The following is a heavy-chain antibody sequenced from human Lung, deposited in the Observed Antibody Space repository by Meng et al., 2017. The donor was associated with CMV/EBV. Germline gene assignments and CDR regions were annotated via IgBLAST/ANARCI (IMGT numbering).Heavy chain of an antibody. CDR2: ISSSSSYI. Sequence: SXAASGFTFSSYSLNWVRQAPGKGLEWVSFISSSSSYIYYADSVKGRFTFSRDNAKNSLYLQLNSLSAETTAVYYCARTPEGDGYNIDYWGQGTLVTVSS. CDR1: GFTFSSYS. V-gene: IGHV3-21*01. CDR3: ARTPEGDGYNIDY. D-gene: IGHD5-24*01. J-gene: IGHJ4*02.